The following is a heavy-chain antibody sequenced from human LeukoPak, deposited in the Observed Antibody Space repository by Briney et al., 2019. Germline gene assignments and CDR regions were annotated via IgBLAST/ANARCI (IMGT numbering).Heavy chain of an antibody. CDR2: IIPIFGTA. CDR3: ASRLYCSNTRCRNFPFAY. CDR1: GYTFTSYG. V-gene: IGHV1-69*13. Sequence: GASVKVSCKASGYTFTSYGISWVRQAPGQGLEWMGGIIPIFGTANYAQKFQDRVTITADESTSTVYMELSSLRSEDTAIYYCASRLYCSNTRCRNFPFAYWGQGTLVTVSS. J-gene: IGHJ4*02. D-gene: IGHD2-2*01.